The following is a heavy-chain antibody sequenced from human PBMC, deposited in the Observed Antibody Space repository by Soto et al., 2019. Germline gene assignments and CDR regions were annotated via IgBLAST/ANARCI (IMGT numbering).Heavy chain of an antibody. J-gene: IGHJ4*02. CDR2: ISGSGTTI. CDR3: ANDPYYYASGN. CDR1: GFTFSDYY. D-gene: IGHD3-10*01. V-gene: IGHV3-11*01. Sequence: GGSLRLSCAASGFTFSDYYMTWIRQPPGKGLEWVSYISGSGTTIYYADSVKGRFTVSRDNARNSLYLQMNSLRAEDTALYYCANDPYYYASGNWGQGTLVTVSS.